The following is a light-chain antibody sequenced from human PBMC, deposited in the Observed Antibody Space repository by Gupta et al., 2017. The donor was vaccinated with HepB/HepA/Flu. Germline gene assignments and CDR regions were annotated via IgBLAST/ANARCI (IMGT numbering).Light chain of an antibody. CDR2: YDH. V-gene: IGLV6-57*03. Sequence: NFVLTQPHSVSESPGATVTISCTRSSGSIANSYVQWYHQRPGSAPPSVIVYDHERPFGVPARFSCATDSSSTSALTNMSGLEAEDEAYYYCQLYDENHRWVFGGGTKLTVL. CDR3: QLYDENHRWV. CDR1: SGSIANSY. J-gene: IGLJ3*02.